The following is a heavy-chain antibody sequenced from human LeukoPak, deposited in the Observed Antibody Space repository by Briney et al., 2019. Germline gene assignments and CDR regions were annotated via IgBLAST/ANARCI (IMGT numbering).Heavy chain of an antibody. V-gene: IGHV3-30*03. CDR1: GFPFRDHA. CDR3: ARDEFDGYNLGPSIY. CDR2: ISYDARHE. Sequence: GGSLRLSCEASGFPFRDHAMHWVRQAPGKGLEWVAVISYDARHENYADSVKGRFTVSRDDSRSTLYLQMNSLKTDDTAVYFCARDEFDGYNLGPSIYWGQGTLVTVSS. D-gene: IGHD5-24*01. J-gene: IGHJ4*02.